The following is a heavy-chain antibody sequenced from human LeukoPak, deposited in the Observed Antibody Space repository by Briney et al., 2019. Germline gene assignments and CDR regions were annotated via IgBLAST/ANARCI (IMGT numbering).Heavy chain of an antibody. CDR3: ARGVEPLAANTLAY. J-gene: IGHJ4*02. Sequence: GGSLRLSCVASGFTLSHYWMSWVRQAPGKGLEWVSVLYSDGNTKYADSVQGRFTISRDNSKNTLYLEMNSLSPDDTAVYYCARGVEPLAANTLAYWGQGTLVTVSS. CDR2: LYSDGNT. D-gene: IGHD1-14*01. CDR1: GFTLSHYW. V-gene: IGHV3-53*01.